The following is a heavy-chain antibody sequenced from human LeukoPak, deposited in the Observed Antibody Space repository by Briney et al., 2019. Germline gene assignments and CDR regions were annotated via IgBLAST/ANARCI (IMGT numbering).Heavy chain of an antibody. V-gene: IGHV3-21*01. CDR2: ISSSGTYT. J-gene: IGHJ3*02. Sequence: PGGSLRLFCAASGFTFSSYSMNWVRQAPGKGLEWVSSISSSGTYTYYADSVRGRFTISRDNAKNSLYLQMNSLRAEDTAIYYCTRDVVTPGPFDIWGQGTMVTVSS. D-gene: IGHD3-22*01. CDR3: TRDVVTPGPFDI. CDR1: GFTFSSYS.